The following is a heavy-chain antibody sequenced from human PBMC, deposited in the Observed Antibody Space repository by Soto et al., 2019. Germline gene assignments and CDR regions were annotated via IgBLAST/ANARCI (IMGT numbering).Heavy chain of an antibody. Sequence: QVQLVQSGAEVKKPGASVKVSCKASGYSFSTYDINRVRQAAGQGLECMAWVNPKCGNTDYAQSFRGRVTLTSNSSISTAYMELSALTPEDTAVYYCARPYCDSTSCYTDWFDPWGQGTLVTVSS. CDR3: ARPYCDSTSCYTDWFDP. V-gene: IGHV1-8*01. CDR1: GYSFSTYD. CDR2: VNPKCGNT. D-gene: IGHD2-2*02. J-gene: IGHJ5*02.